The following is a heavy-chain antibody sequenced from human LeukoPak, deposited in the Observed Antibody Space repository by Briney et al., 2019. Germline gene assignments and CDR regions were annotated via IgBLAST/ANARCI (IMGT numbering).Heavy chain of an antibody. CDR3: AHYDILTGRGNWFDP. V-gene: IGHV1-2*02. J-gene: IGHJ5*02. D-gene: IGHD3-9*01. CDR1: GYTFTGYY. CDR2: INPNSGGT. Sequence: ASVKVSCKASGYTFTGYYMHWVRQAPGQGLEWMGWINPNSGGTNYAQKFQGRVTMTRDTSISTAYMELSMLRSDDTAVYYCAHYDILTGRGNWFDPWGQGTLVTVSS.